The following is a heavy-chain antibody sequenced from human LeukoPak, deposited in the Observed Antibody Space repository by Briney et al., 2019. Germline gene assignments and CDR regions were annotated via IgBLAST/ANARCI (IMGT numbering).Heavy chain of an antibody. CDR1: GFTFSSYG. CDR2: IWYDGSNK. D-gene: IGHD2-15*01. V-gene: IGHV3-33*01. J-gene: IGHJ4*02. Sequence: PGGSLRLSCAASGFTFSSYGMHWVRQAPGKGLEWVAVIWYDGSNKYYADSVKGQFTISRDNSKNTLYLQMNSLRAEDTAVYYCAREGYCSGGSCFPYFDYWGQGTLVTVSS. CDR3: AREGYCSGGSCFPYFDY.